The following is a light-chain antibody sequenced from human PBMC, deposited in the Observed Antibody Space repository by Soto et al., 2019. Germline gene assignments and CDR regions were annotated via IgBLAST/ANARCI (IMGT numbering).Light chain of an antibody. J-gene: IGKJ2*01. V-gene: IGKV2-28*01. CDR3: VQALQTTQDT. Sequence: DIVMTQSPLSLPVTPGEPASISCRSSQSLLHSNGYNYLDWYMQKRSSGVPERFSGSGSGTDFTLKISRVEAEDVEVYYCVQALQTTQDTFGQGTKLEIK. CDR1: QSLLHSNGYNY.